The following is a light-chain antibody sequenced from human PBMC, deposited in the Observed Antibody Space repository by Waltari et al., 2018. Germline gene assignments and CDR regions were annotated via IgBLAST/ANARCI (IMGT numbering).Light chain of an antibody. CDR3: QKYGSLPAT. J-gene: IGKJ1*01. Sequence: IMLTQSPGTLSLSPGERATLSCRASQSISRYLAWYQQKPGQAPRLLIYDASTRATGIPDRLSGSGSGTDFSLTISRLEPEDFAVYYCQKYGSLPATFGQGTKVEIK. CDR1: QSISRY. CDR2: DAS. V-gene: IGKV3-20*01.